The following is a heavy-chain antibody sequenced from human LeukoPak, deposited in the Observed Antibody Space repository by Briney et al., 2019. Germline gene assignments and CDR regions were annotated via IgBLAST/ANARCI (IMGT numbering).Heavy chain of an antibody. D-gene: IGHD1-26*01. J-gene: IGHJ3*02. CDR1: GFTLNSYW. CDR3: ARGAHVLDI. V-gene: IGHV3-74*01. CDR2: INSDERST. Sequence: PGGSLRLSCAASGFTLNSYWMHWVRQAPGKGLVWVSRINSDERSTTYVDSVKGRFTISRDNAKNTLYLQMDSLRVEDTAVYFCARGAHVLDIWGQGTMVTVSS.